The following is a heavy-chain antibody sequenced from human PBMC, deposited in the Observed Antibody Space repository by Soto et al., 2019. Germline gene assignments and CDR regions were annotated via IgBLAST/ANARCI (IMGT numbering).Heavy chain of an antibody. CDR1: GFSFSTCA. V-gene: IGHV3-23*01. J-gene: IGHJ4*02. D-gene: IGHD3-10*01. CDR2: ISASGYST. CDR3: AGQATSYFVPFAF. Sequence: EVQLLESGGGLVQPGGSLRLSCAASGFSFSTCAVSWVRQAPGKGLEWVSSISASGYSTHYAESVRGRFTISRDNSTNTLHLQISSLTAEYTARLSCAGQATSYFVPFAFWVRGTLLTVS.